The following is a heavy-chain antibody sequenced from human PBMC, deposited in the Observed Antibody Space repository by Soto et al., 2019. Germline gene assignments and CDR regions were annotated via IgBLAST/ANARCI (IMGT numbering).Heavy chain of an antibody. CDR3: AHRDSTGTTTYFDS. D-gene: IGHD1-1*01. Sequence: QITLKEAGPTLVKPTETLTLTCTFSGFSFTTTRMGVGWTRQPPGKALELLAIIYWDGESRYNPLLRGQLTLTEDTSKNQVVLTMTNLDPKDTATYYCAHRDSTGTTTYFDSWGQGIPVTVAS. CDR1: GFSFTTTRMG. V-gene: IGHV2-5*02. J-gene: IGHJ4*02. CDR2: IYWDGES.